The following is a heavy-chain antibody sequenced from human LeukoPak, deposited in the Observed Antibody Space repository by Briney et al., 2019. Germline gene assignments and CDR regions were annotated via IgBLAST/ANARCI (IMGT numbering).Heavy chain of an antibody. CDR3: ARGQQQQAFDY. J-gene: IGHJ4*02. CDR2: INEDGGLK. Sequence: GGSLRLSCTAAGFTFSAYWMTWVRQAPGRGLEWVANINEDGGLKYYVDSVKGRFTISRNNTNNSLYLQMISLRVDDTAVYYCARGQQQQAFDYWGQGTLVTVSS. CDR1: GFTFSAYW. V-gene: IGHV3-7*01. D-gene: IGHD6-13*01.